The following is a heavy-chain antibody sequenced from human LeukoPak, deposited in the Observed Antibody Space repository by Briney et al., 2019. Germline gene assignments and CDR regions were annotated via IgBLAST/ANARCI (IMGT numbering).Heavy chain of an antibody. Sequence: PSETLSLTCTVSGGSISSYYWSWIRQPPGKGLEWIGYIYYSGSTNYNPSLKSRVTISVDTSKNQFSLKLSSVTAADTAVYYCARVTWIGYFDYWGQGTLVTVSS. J-gene: IGHJ4*02. CDR2: IYYSGST. V-gene: IGHV4-59*01. CDR3: ARVTWIGYFDY. CDR1: GGSISSYY. D-gene: IGHD5-12*01.